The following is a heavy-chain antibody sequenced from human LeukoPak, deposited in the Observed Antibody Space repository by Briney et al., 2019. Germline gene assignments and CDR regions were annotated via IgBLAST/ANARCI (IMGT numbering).Heavy chain of an antibody. CDR1: GYTFISYW. CDR3: ARLRGAYCSGGSCYSDY. D-gene: IGHD2-15*01. Sequence: GESLKISCKGSGYTFISYWIGWVRQMPGKGLEWLGIIYPGDSDTRYSPSFQRQVTISADKSISTAYLQRSSLKASDTAMHYCARLRGAYCSGGSCYSDYWGQGTLVTVSS. CDR2: IYPGDSDT. J-gene: IGHJ4*02. V-gene: IGHV5-51*01.